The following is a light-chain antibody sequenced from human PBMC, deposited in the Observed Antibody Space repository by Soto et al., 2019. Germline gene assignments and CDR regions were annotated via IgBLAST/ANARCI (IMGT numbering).Light chain of an antibody. CDR1: QSTRNW. Sequence: DIQMTQSPSTLSASVGDRVTITCRASQSTRNWLAWYQQKPGKAPKLLIFDASNLQSGVPPRFSGSGSGTEFTLTIRSLHPDDFATDYCNQYNGDTRAFGQGTKV. CDR2: DAS. CDR3: NQYNGDTRA. V-gene: IGKV1-5*01. J-gene: IGKJ1*01.